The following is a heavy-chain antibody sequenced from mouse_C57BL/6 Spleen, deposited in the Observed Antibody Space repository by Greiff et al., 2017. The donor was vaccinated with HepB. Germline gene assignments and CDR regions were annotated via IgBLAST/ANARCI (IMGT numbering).Heavy chain of an antibody. CDR3: ARGAIYYDYDVDGFAY. CDR2: INPNNGGT. V-gene: IGHV1-22*01. D-gene: IGHD2-4*01. CDR1: GYTFTDYN. J-gene: IGHJ3*01. Sequence: EVQLQQSGPELVKPGASVKMSCKASGYTFTDYNMHWVKQSHGKSLEWIGYINPNNGGTSYNQKFKGKATLTVNKSSSTAYMELRSLTSEDSAVYYCARGAIYYDYDVDGFAYWGQGTLVTVSA.